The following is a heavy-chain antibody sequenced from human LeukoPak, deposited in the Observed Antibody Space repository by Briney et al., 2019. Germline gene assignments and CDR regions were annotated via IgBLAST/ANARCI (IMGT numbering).Heavy chain of an antibody. J-gene: IGHJ4*02. CDR3: AGGSGWYSPDY. D-gene: IGHD6-19*01. CDR1: GFTFSGSA. V-gene: IGHV3-73*01. CDR2: ITGRPNNYAT. Sequence: GGSLRLSCAASGFTFSGSAMHWVRLASGKGLEWLGRITGRPNNYATVSAASVKGRFTISRDDSKNTAYLQMTSLKSDDTAVYYCAGGSGWYSPDYWGQGALVTVSS.